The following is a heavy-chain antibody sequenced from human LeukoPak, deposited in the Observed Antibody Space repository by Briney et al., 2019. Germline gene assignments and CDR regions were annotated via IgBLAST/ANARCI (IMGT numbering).Heavy chain of an antibody. V-gene: IGHV1-46*01. CDR3: ARDVSGGNCLFDY. J-gene: IGHJ4*02. CDR1: GYTFTTYY. D-gene: IGHD2-15*01. CDR2: INPSGGST. Sequence: GASVKDSCKASGYTFTTYYFHWVRQAPGQGLEWMGIINPSGGSTSYAQKFQDRVTMTRDTSTSTLYMELTSLRSGDTAVYYCARDVSGGNCLFDYWGQGTLVTVSS.